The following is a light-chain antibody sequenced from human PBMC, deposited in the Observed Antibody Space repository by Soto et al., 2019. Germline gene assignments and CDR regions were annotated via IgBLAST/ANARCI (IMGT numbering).Light chain of an antibody. CDR3: ATWDDSLYGMV. CDR1: SANIGRNP. CDR2: TNN. V-gene: IGLV1-44*01. J-gene: IGLJ2*01. Sequence: QSVLTQPPSASGTPGQRVTISCSGGSANIGRNPVNWYLQLPGTAPKLLIYTNNQRPSGVPDRVSASKSGTSASLTISGLQPEDEADYYCATWDDSLYGMVFGGGTKVTVL.